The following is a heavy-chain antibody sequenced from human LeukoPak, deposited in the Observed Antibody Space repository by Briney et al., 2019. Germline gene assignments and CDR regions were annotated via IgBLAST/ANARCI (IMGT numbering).Heavy chain of an antibody. D-gene: IGHD6-19*01. J-gene: IGHJ4*02. V-gene: IGHV3-21*01. Sequence: PGGSLRLSCAASGFTFSSYSMNWVRQAPGKGLEWVSSISSSSSYIYYADSVKGRFTISRDNAKNSLYLQMNSLRAEDTAVYYCARDTSGWGFTDYWGQGTLVTVSS. CDR3: ARDTSGWGFTDY. CDR2: ISSSSSYI. CDR1: GFTFSSYS.